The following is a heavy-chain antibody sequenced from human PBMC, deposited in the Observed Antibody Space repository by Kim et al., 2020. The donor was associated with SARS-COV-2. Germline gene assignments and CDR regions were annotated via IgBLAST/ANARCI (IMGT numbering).Heavy chain of an antibody. J-gene: IGHJ4*02. V-gene: IGHV3-9*01. Sequence: DSGEGRFTISRDNAKSALYLQMNSLRAEDTALYYCAKDVGGRVDEYCFGYWGQGTLVTVSS. CDR3: AKDVGGRVDEYCFGY. D-gene: IGHD3-16*01.